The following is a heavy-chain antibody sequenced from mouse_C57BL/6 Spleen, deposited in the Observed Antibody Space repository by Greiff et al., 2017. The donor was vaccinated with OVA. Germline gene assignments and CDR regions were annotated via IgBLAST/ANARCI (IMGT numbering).Heavy chain of an antibody. CDR3: ARNGQGHCGNPYFDY. CDR1: GYTFTSYW. Sequence: QVQLQQPGAELVKPGASVKLSCKASGYTFTSYWMQWVKQRPGKGLEWIGEIDPSDSSTNYTQKFKGKATLTVDKSYSTAYMQLRSLTSEDSAVYYGARNGQGHCGNPYFDYWGQGTTLTVSS. J-gene: IGHJ2*01. CDR2: IDPSDSST. V-gene: IGHV1-50*01. D-gene: IGHD4-1*01.